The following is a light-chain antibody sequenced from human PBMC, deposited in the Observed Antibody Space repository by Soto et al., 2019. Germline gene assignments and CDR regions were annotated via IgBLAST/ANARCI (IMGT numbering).Light chain of an antibody. V-gene: IGLV2-14*01. Sequence: QSALTQPASVSGSPGQSITISCTGTSSDVGGYNYVSWYQHHPGKAPKLMIYDVSNRPSGVSNRFSGSKSGNTASLTISGLLAEDEADYYCSSYTSSTTLVFGGGTKVTVL. CDR1: SSDVGGYNY. CDR2: DVS. CDR3: SSYTSSTTLV. J-gene: IGLJ3*02.